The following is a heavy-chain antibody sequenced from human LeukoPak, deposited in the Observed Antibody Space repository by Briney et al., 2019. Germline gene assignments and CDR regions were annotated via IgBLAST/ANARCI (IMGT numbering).Heavy chain of an antibody. CDR3: ARVGDSSGWFFDY. CDR1: GYTFTNYY. J-gene: IGHJ4*02. V-gene: IGHV1-46*01. CDR2: INPGDGGA. D-gene: IGHD6-19*01. Sequence: ASVKVSCKASGYTFTNYYMHWLRQAPGQGLEWMGIINPGDGGATYAQNFQGRATMTRDTSTSTVYMELCSLRSVDTAVYYCARVGDSSGWFFDYWGQGTLVTVSS.